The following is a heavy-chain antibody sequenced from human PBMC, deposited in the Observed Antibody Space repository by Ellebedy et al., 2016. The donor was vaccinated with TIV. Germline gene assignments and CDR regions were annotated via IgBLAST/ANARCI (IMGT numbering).Heavy chain of an antibody. Sequence: GGSLRLSCAASGFTVSNNYMSWVRQAPGKGLEWVSVVFGGGTTYYADSVKGRFTLSRDNSKNTLFLQMNSLRVKDTAVYYCARGGSTYDLPYDCWGQGTPVTVSS. CDR2: VFGGGTT. D-gene: IGHD4-11*01. V-gene: IGHV3-53*01. CDR1: GFTVSNNY. J-gene: IGHJ4*02. CDR3: ARGGSTYDLPYDC.